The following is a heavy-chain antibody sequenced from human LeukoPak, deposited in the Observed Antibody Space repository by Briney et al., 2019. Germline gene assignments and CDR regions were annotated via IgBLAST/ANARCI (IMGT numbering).Heavy chain of an antibody. CDR3: AKALQRGYTYGPFGY. J-gene: IGHJ4*02. Sequence: PGRSLRLSCAASGFTFDDYAMHWVRQAPGKGLEWVSGISWNSGSIGYADSVKGRFTISRDNAKNSLVLQMNSLRAGDTALYYCAKALQRGYTYGPFGYWGQGTLVTVSS. CDR2: ISWNSGSI. V-gene: IGHV3-9*01. CDR1: GFTFDDYA. D-gene: IGHD5-18*01.